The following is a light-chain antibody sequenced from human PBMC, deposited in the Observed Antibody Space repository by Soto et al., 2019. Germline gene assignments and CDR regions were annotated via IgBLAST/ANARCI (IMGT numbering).Light chain of an antibody. V-gene: IGKV1-5*03. CDR3: QQYNSYWT. CDR2: KAS. J-gene: IGKJ1*01. CDR1: QSISSW. Sequence: DIQMTQSPSTLSASVGDRVTITCRASQSISSWLAWFQQKAGKAPKLLIYKASSLESGVPSRFSGSGSGTEFHSHLRRLQPDYFATYLLQQYNSYWTFGQGTKVEIK.